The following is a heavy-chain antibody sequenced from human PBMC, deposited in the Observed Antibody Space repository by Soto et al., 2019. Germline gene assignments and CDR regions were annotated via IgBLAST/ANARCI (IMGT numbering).Heavy chain of an antibody. Sequence: QVQLVQSGTEVKKPGSSVKVSCKTSGGTFSSFPIAWVRQAPGQGLEWVGGIIPVLGAPSYAQTFQGRVTITADESTSAAYLELSSLRSDDTAVYFWARDRHYENHTFYYLKYYFDYWGQGTLVTVSS. CDR2: IIPVLGAP. J-gene: IGHJ4*02. V-gene: IGHV1-69*01. CDR3: ARDRHYENHTFYYLKYYFDY. D-gene: IGHD3-22*01. CDR1: GGTFSSFP.